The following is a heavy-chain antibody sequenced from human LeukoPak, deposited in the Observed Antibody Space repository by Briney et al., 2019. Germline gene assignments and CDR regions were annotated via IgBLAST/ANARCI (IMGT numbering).Heavy chain of an antibody. CDR2: ISATGSTT. J-gene: IGHJ4*02. CDR3: ARTSSGGSCYLDY. D-gene: IGHD2-15*01. CDR1: GFTFSTYA. V-gene: IGHV3-23*01. Sequence: PGGSLRLSCAASGFTFSTYAMTWVRQAPGKGLESVSLISATGSTTYYAESVRGRFTISRDNSKNTLYLQMNSLRAEDAAVYYCARTSSGGSCYLDYWGQGTLVTVSS.